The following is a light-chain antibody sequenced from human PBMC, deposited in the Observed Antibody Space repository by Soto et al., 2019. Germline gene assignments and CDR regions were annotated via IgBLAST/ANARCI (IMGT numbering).Light chain of an antibody. Sequence: IQVTQSPSSLSASVGDRITITCRASQSIGSHLNWYQQKPGTAPNLLIYGASILQGGVPSRFSGSGSGTEFSLTINSLQPEDSAPYYCFQTYSLPVAFGGGTKVEIK. CDR2: GAS. CDR3: FQTYSLPVA. V-gene: IGKV1-39*01. CDR1: QSIGSH. J-gene: IGKJ4*01.